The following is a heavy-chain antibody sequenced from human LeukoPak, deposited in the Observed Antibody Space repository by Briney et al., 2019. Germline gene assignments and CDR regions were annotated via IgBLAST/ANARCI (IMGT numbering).Heavy chain of an antibody. V-gene: IGHV3-23*01. CDR1: GFTFSSYA. Sequence: GGSLRLSCAASGFTFSSYAMSWVRQAPGKGLEWVSAISGSGGSTYYADSVKGRFTISRDNSKNTLYLQMNSLRAEDTAVYYCAKSLFVVVPAAMFDFDYWGQGTLVTASS. D-gene: IGHD2-2*01. J-gene: IGHJ4*02. CDR2: ISGSGGST. CDR3: AKSLFVVVPAAMFDFDY.